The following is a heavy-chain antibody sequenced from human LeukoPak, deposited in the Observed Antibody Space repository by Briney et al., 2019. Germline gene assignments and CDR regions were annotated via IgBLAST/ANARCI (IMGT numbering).Heavy chain of an antibody. CDR3: ARNQGRDGYKSLDY. V-gene: IGHV1-69*05. Sequence: SVKVSCKASGGTFISYAISWVRQAPGEGLQWMGGIISIVGTANYAQKFQGRVTITTDESTSTAYMELSSLRSEDTAVYYCARNQGRDGYKSLDYWGQGTLVTVSS. J-gene: IGHJ4*02. CDR2: IISIVGTA. CDR1: GGTFISYA. D-gene: IGHD5-24*01.